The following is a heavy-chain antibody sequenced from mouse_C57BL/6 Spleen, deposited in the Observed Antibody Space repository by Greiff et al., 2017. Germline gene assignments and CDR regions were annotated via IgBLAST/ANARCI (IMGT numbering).Heavy chain of an antibody. CDR2: IHPNSGST. CDR3: ARVGAGTPFDY. D-gene: IGHD4-1*01. V-gene: IGHV1-64*01. CDR1: GYPFTSYW. J-gene: IGHJ2*01. Sequence: QVKLQQPGAELVKPGASVKLSCKASGYPFTSYWMHWVKQRPGQGLEWIGMIHPNSGSTNYNEKFKSKATLTVDKSSSPAYMQLSSLTSEDSAVYCCARVGAGTPFDYWGQGTTLTVSS.